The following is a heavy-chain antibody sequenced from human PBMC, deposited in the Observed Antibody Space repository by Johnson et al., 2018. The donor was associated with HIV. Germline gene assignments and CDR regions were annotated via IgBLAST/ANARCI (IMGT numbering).Heavy chain of an antibody. CDR2: IWYYGRNK. V-gene: IGHV3-33*01. Sequence: VQLVESGGGVVQPGRSLRLSCTASGFTFSSYGMHWVRQAPGKGLEWVAVIWYYGRNKYYADSVRGRFTISRDNSRNTLFLQMNSLRAEDTGVYYCVRRFYDSSAFDIWGQGTMVTVSS. CDR3: VRRFYDSSAFDI. CDR1: GFTFSSYG. D-gene: IGHD3-22*01. J-gene: IGHJ3*02.